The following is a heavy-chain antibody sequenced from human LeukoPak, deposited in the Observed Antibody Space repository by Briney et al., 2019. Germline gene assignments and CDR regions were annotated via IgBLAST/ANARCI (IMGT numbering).Heavy chain of an antibody. CDR2: MNPNSGNT. D-gene: IGHD5-12*01. Sequence: GASVKVSCMASGYTFTSYDINWVRQATGQGLEWMGWMNPNSGNTGYAQKFQGRVTMTRNTSISTAYMELSSLRSEDTAVYYCARIPAGSGYDDYWGQGTLVTVSS. V-gene: IGHV1-8*01. CDR3: ARIPAGSGYDDY. J-gene: IGHJ4*02. CDR1: GYTFTSYD.